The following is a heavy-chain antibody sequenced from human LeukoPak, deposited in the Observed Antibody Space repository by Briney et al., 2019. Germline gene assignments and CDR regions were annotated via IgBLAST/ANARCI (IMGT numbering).Heavy chain of an antibody. D-gene: IGHD2-2*02. J-gene: IGHJ4*02. CDR1: GFTFSDAW. CDR2: IKSNTDGGTT. Sequence: GGSLRLSCAASGFTFSDAWMSWVRQTPGKGLEWAGSIKSNTDGGTTDFAAPVKGRFTISRDDSENALYLQMNSLKTEDTAVYYCTTQLLYEHNFDYWGQGTLVTVSS. CDR3: TTQLLYEHNFDY. V-gene: IGHV3-15*01.